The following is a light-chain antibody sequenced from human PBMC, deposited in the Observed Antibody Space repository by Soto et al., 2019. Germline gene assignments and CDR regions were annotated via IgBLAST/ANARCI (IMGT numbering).Light chain of an antibody. Sequence: EIVLTQSPATLSLSPGERATLSCRASQSVGGHLAWYQQKPGQAPRLLIYDASDRANGIPARFSGSGSETDFTLTISSLEPDDFAVYYCQQRNNWPPSITFGQGTRLEIK. J-gene: IGKJ5*01. CDR3: QQRNNWPPSIT. CDR2: DAS. CDR1: QSVGGH. V-gene: IGKV3-11*01.